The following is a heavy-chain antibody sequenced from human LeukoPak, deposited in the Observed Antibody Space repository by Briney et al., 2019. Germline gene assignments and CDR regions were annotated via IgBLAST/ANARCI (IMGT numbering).Heavy chain of an antibody. J-gene: IGHJ4*02. Sequence: GGSLRLSCAASGFTFSSYAMSWVRQAPGKGLEWVSAISGSGGSTYYADSVKGRFTISRDNSKNTLYLQMNSLRAEDTAVYYCAKDKGLYYYDSSGYYLGDYWGQGTLVTVSS. CDR2: ISGSGGST. D-gene: IGHD3-22*01. V-gene: IGHV3-23*01. CDR3: AKDKGLYYYDSSGYYLGDY. CDR1: GFTFSSYA.